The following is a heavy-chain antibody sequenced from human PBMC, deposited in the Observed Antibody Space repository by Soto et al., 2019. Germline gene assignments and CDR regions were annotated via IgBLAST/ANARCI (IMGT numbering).Heavy chain of an antibody. V-gene: IGHV1-69*08. CDR3: ARDRRAAAGENWFDP. Sequence: QVQLVQSGAEVKKPGSSVKVSCKASGGTFGSYTISWVRQAPGQGLEWMGRIIPILGIANYAQKFQGRVTITADKSTSTAYMELSSLRSEDTAVYYCARDRRAAAGENWFDPWGQGTLVTVSS. D-gene: IGHD6-13*01. CDR2: IIPILGIA. CDR1: GGTFGSYT. J-gene: IGHJ5*02.